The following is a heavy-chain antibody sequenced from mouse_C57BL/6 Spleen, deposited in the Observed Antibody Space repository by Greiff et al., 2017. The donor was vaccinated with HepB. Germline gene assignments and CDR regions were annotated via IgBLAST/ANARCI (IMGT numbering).Heavy chain of an antibody. CDR1: GFTFSDFY. CDR2: SRNKANDYTT. J-gene: IGHJ1*03. CDR3: ARASLLLWYFGG. D-gene: IGHD1-2*01. Sequence: EVHLVDSGGGLVQSGRSLRLSCATSGFTFSDFYMEWVRQAPGKGLEWIAASRNKANDYTTEYSASVKGRFIVSRDTSQSILYLQMNALRAEDTAIYYCARASLLLWYFGGWGTGTTVTVSS. V-gene: IGHV7-1*01.